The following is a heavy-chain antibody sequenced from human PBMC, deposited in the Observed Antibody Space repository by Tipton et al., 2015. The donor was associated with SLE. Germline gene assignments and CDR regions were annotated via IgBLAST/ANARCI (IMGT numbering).Heavy chain of an antibody. V-gene: IGHV3-30*18. CDR1: GFTFISYR. J-gene: IGHJ3*02. Sequence: RSLRLSCTASGFTFISYRMHWVRQAPGKGLEWVALISYDGTYKYYADSVKGRFTISRDNSKNTLYLQVNSLRAEDTAVYYCAKEEDYYDSTGSYAFDIWGQGTMVTVSS. CDR3: AKEEDYYDSTGSYAFDI. D-gene: IGHD3-22*01. CDR2: ISYDGTYK.